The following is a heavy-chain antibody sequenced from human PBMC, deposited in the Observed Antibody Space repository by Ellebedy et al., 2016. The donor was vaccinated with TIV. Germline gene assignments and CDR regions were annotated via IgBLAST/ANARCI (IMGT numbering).Heavy chain of an antibody. D-gene: IGHD3-10*01. CDR3: ARWFGELLYVRWFDP. Sequence: SETLSLTCTVSGGSISGSSYYWGWIRQPPGTGLEWIGDIFDTGSTYYNPSLKSRVTISVDTSKNQFSLKLSSVTAADTAVYHCARWFGELLYVRWFDPWGQGTLVTVSS. CDR1: GGSISGSSYY. J-gene: IGHJ5*02. CDR2: IFDTGST. V-gene: IGHV4-39*01.